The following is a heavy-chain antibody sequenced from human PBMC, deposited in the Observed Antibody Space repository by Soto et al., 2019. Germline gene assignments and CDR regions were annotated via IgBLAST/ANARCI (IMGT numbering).Heavy chain of an antibody. Sequence: PSETLSLTCTVSGGSISSGDYYWSWIRQPPGKGLEWIGYIYYSGSTYYNPSLKSRVTISVDTSKNQFSLKLSSVTAADTAVYYCARERRNYSNYAYYYYGMDVSGQGTTVTVSS. CDR2: IYYSGST. D-gene: IGHD4-4*01. CDR1: GGSISSGDYY. CDR3: ARERRNYSNYAYYYYGMDV. J-gene: IGHJ6*02. V-gene: IGHV4-30-4*01.